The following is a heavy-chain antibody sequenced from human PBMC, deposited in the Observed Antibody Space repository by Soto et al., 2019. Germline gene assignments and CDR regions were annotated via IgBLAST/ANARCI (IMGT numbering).Heavy chain of an antibody. CDR3: ARDRYCSGISCFTDAFDV. D-gene: IGHD2-2*02. CDR1: GGSITNSY. CDR2: IYHSGST. J-gene: IGHJ3*01. V-gene: IGHV4-59*01. Sequence: SETLSLTCSVSGGSITNSYWSWIRQPPGKGLEWIGYIYHSGSTNYNPSLKSRVTIAVDTSKTQFSLKLSSVTAADTAVYYCARDRYCSGISCFTDAFDVWGQGTRVTVSS.